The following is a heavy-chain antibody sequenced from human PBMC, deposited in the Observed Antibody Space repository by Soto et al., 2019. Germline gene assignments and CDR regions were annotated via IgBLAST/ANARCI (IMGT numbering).Heavy chain of an antibody. CDR2: IIPIFGTA. J-gene: IGHJ5*02. CDR1: GGTFSSYA. Sequence: QVQLVQSGAEVKKPGSSVKVSCKASGGTFSSYAISWVRQAPGHGLEWMGEIIPIFGTANYAQKFQGRVTITADESTSTPYMELSSLRSEDTAVYYCARDRGPSSGYYPYWFDPWGQGTLVTVSS. CDR3: ARDRGPSSGYYPYWFDP. D-gene: IGHD3-22*01. V-gene: IGHV1-69*12.